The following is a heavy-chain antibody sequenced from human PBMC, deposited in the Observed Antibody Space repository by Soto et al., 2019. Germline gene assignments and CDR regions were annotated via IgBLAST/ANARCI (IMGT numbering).Heavy chain of an antibody. J-gene: IGHJ4*02. CDR3: AEDKVESATPYFYY. CDR1: GFTFSSYG. CDR2: ISYDGSNK. Sequence: QVQLVESGGGVVQPGRSLRLSCAASGFTFSSYGMHWVRQAPGKGLEWVAVISYDGSNKYYADSVKGRFTISRDNSKNTLDLQMNSLRAEDTAVYYCAEDKVESATPYFYYWGQGTLVTVAS. D-gene: IGHD2-15*01. V-gene: IGHV3-30*18.